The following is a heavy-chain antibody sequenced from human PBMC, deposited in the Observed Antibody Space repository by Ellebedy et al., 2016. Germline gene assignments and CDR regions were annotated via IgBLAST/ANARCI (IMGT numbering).Heavy chain of an antibody. CDR3: ARDQDDFWSGYYPFDY. J-gene: IGHJ4*02. D-gene: IGHD3-3*01. Sequence: ASVKVSCKASGYTFTSYDINWVRQATGQGLEWMGWMNPNSGNTDYAQKLQGRVTMTTDTSTSTAYMELRSLRSDDTAVYYCARDQDDFWSGYYPFDYWGQGTLVTVSS. V-gene: IGHV1-8*01. CDR2: MNPNSGNT. CDR1: GYTFTSYD.